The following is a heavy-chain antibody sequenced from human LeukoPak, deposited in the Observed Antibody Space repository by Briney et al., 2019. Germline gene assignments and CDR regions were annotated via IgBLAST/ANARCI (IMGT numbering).Heavy chain of an antibody. CDR1: GFTFDCYT. D-gene: IGHD2-2*01. J-gene: IGHJ1*01. CDR3: AKDLDSGASL. Sequence: TGGSLRFSCAASGFTFDCYTMQWVRQAPKKLLEWVSLISFDGGSTYYADSVKGRFTISRDNSKNSLYLQMNSLRTEDTALYYCAKDLDSGASLWGQGTLVTVSS. V-gene: IGHV3-43*01. CDR2: ISFDGGST.